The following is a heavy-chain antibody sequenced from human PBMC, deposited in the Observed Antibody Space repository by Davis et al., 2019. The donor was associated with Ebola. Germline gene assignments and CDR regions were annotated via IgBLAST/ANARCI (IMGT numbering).Heavy chain of an antibody. Sequence: GESLKISCKGSGYGFADYWIAWVRQTPGKGLEWMGIIYAGDSDSRYSPSFEGQVIISVDRSIKTAFLQWKSLRASDTAIYYCARQESLYGWSDYWGQGTLVIVSS. V-gene: IGHV5-51*01. CDR1: GYGFADYW. J-gene: IGHJ4*02. D-gene: IGHD2-8*01. CDR2: IYAGDSDS. CDR3: ARQESLYGWSDY.